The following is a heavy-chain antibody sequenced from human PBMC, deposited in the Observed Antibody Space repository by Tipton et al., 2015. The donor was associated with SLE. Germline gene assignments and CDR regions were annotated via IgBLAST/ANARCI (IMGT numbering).Heavy chain of an antibody. Sequence: VQLVQSGAEVKKPGESLEISCKASGYSFTSYWIGWVRQVPGKGPDCMGIIYPDDSDTRYSPSFQGQFTISADKSNRIVSLLWSSLKASDTAMYYCAGVAGRYGLGSYYIDFWGQGTLVTVSS. CDR1: GYSFTSYW. CDR2: IYPDDSDT. D-gene: IGHD3-10*01. CDR3: AGVAGRYGLGSYYIDF. V-gene: IGHV5-51*03. J-gene: IGHJ4*02.